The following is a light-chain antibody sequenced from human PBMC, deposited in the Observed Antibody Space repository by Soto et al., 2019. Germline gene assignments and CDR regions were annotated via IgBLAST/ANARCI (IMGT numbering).Light chain of an antibody. V-gene: IGKV1-5*01. Sequence: DIQMTQSPSTLSASVGDRITITCRASQSISSLLAWYQQKPGKDPKVLIYDSSSLESGVPSRFSGSGSGTEFTLTISSLQPDDFATYYCQEYNSFSYTFGQGTRLDIK. CDR1: QSISSL. CDR2: DSS. CDR3: QEYNSFSYT. J-gene: IGKJ2*01.